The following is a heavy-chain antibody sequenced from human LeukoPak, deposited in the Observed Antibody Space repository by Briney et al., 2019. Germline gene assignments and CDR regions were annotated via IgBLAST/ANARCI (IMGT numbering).Heavy chain of an antibody. CDR3: ARLGIITAAGSNDY. J-gene: IGHJ4*02. CDR1: EFTFSDYY. Sequence: PGGSLRLSCAASEFTFSDYYMSWIRQAPGKGLEWVSYISYSGDTIYYADSVKGRFTVSRDNAKNSLYLQMNSLRAEDTAVYYCARLGIITAAGSNDYWGQGTMVTVSS. D-gene: IGHD6-13*01. V-gene: IGHV3-11*01. CDR2: ISYSGDTI.